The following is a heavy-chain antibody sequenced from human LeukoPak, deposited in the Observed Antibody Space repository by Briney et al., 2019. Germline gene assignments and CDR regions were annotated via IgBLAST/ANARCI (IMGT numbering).Heavy chain of an antibody. D-gene: IGHD6-13*01. CDR3: ARVGALSSSWLLY. Sequence: GGSLRLSCVASGFTFDDYGISWVRQAPGKGLEWVSRIHWNSGSTRYVDSVKGRFTISRDNAKNSLYLQMNSLRAEDTAVYFCARVGALSSSWLLYWGQGTLVTVSS. J-gene: IGHJ4*02. CDR1: GFTFDDYG. V-gene: IGHV3-20*04. CDR2: IHWNSGST.